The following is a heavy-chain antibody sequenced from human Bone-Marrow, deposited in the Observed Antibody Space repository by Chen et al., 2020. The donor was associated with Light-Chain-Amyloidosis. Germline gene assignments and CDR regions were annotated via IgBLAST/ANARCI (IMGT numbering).Heavy chain of an antibody. D-gene: IGHD5-12*01. V-gene: IGHV4-4*07. CDR2: IYASGTT. CDR1: GGSIYSYY. CDR3: AREFPNRLWYSGDEYFDY. J-gene: IGHJ4*02. Sequence: QVQLQESGPGQVKPSETLSLTCTVSGGSIYSYYWAWIRQPAGKGLEWIGRIYASGTTNYNPSLRSRVTMSVDTSKKQFSLKVRAVTAADPADYYYAREFPNRLWYSGDEYFDYWGQGTLVTVAT.